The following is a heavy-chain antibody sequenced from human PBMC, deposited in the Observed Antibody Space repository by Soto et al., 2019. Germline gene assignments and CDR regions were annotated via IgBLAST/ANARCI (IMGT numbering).Heavy chain of an antibody. J-gene: IGHJ6*02. V-gene: IGHV4-39*01. CDR1: GDSITSNSYF. CDR3: ARLDSGSYPYYYYYGMDV. D-gene: IGHD1-26*01. Sequence: SETLSLTCTVSGDSITSNSYFWAWIRQPPGKGLEWIGSIYYSGTTYYNPSLKSRVTISVDTSKNQFSLKLSSVTAADTAMYYCARLDSGSYPYYYYYGMDVWGQGTTVTVSS. CDR2: IYYSGTT.